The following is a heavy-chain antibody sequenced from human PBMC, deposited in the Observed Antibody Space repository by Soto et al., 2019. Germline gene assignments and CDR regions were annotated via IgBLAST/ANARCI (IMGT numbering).Heavy chain of an antibody. CDR2: IYSGGST. D-gene: IGHD3-16*01. J-gene: IGHJ4*02. Sequence: GGSLRLSCSASGLTVSTKYMSWVRQAPGKGLEWVSVIYSGGSTFYADSVRGRFTISRDNSKNTVNLQMNSLRAEDTAVYYCARDPWAADYWGQGTLVTVSS. CDR1: GLTVSTKY. CDR3: ARDPWAADY. V-gene: IGHV3-66*01.